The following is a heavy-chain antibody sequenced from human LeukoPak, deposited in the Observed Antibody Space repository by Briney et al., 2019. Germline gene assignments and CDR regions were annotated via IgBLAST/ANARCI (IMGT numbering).Heavy chain of an antibody. J-gene: IGHJ4*02. CDR2: IYYSGST. Sequence: SETLSLTCTVSGGSISSHYWSWIRQPPGKGLEWIGYIYYSGSTYYNPSLKSRVTISVDTSKNQFSLKLSSVTAADTAVYYCASRTSIAVAGQNFDYWGQGTLVTVSS. V-gene: IGHV4-59*04. CDR3: ASRTSIAVAGQNFDY. D-gene: IGHD6-19*01. CDR1: GGSISSHY.